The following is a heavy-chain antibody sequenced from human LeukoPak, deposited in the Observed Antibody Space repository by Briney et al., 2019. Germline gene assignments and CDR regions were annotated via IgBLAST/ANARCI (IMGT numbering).Heavy chain of an antibody. CDR3: ARAPFGGVATVGAFDI. CDR1: GFTFGSYW. V-gene: IGHV3-74*01. CDR2: INSDGSST. D-gene: IGHD5-12*01. Sequence: GGSLRLSCAASGFTFGSYWMHWVRQAPGKGLVWVSRINSDGSSTSYADSVKGRFTISRDNAKNTLYLQMNSLRAEDTAVYYCARAPFGGVATVGAFDIWGQGTMVTVSS. J-gene: IGHJ3*02.